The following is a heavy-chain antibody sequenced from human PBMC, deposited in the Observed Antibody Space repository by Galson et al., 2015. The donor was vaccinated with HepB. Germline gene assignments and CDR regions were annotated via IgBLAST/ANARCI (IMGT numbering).Heavy chain of an antibody. Sequence: SLRLSCAASGFTFTTYGMHWVRQAPGKGLEWVAVISYDGTNKHYADSVKGRFTISRDNSKNTLYLQMNSLRVEDTAVYYCAKAQHDFWSGYLGDFWGQGTLVTVSS. CDR1: GFTFTTYG. CDR2: ISYDGTNK. J-gene: IGHJ4*02. V-gene: IGHV3-30*18. CDR3: AKAQHDFWSGYLGDF. D-gene: IGHD3-3*01.